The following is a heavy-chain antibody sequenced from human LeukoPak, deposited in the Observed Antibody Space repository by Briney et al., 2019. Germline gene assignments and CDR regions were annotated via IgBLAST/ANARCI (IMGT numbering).Heavy chain of an antibody. CDR1: GFSFTNAW. CDR3: TTDLGITMIRGVIVS. V-gene: IGHV3-15*01. Sequence: PGGSLRLSCAASGFSFTNAWMTWVRQPPGKGLEWVGRIKSKADGETTDYAAPVKGRFTMSRDDSKATLYLQMNYLITEDTHVYYCTTDLGITMIRGVIVSWGQGTLVTVSS. D-gene: IGHD3-10*01. CDR2: IKSKADGETT. J-gene: IGHJ4*02.